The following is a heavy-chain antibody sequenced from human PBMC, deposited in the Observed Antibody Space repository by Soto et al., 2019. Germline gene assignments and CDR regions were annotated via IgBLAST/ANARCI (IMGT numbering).Heavy chain of an antibody. J-gene: IGHJ4*02. CDR1: GGSISSGEYY. V-gene: IGHV4-31*03. D-gene: IGHD3-10*02. Sequence: SETLSLTCTVSGGSISSGEYYWNWIRQRPGKGPEWIGYVFYSGSTYYKPSLKSRMSISLDKSKNQFSLKLKSMTADDTAVYYCARERTTMLPDDFDYWGQGALVTVSS. CDR2: VFYSGST. CDR3: ARERTTMLPDDFDY.